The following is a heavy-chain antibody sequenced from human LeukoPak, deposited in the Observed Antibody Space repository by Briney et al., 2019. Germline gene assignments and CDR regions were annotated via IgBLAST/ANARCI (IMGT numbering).Heavy chain of an antibody. CDR3: ARGMDYDILAGPPDY. CDR2: ISYDGSNK. D-gene: IGHD3-9*01. J-gene: IGHJ4*02. V-gene: IGHV3-30*04. CDR1: EFTFSSYA. Sequence: GGSLRLSCAASEFTFSSYAMHWVRQAPDKGLEWVALISYDGSNKEYADSAKGRFTISRDNSKNSLYLQMNSLRGEGTAVYYCARGMDYDILAGPPDYWGQGTLVTVSS.